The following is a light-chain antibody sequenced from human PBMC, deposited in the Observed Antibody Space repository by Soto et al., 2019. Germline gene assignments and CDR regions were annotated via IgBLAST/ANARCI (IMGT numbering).Light chain of an antibody. V-gene: IGKV3-15*01. CDR1: QSVSRF. CDR3: QQYDNWPPCT. Sequence: EVVLTQSPDTLSLSPGETATLSCRASQSVSRFLAWYQQRPGQAPRLLIYDTSTRATGVPARFSGSGSGTEFSLTISSLQSEDFAVYYCQQYDNWPPCTFGQGTKLEVK. J-gene: IGKJ2*02. CDR2: DTS.